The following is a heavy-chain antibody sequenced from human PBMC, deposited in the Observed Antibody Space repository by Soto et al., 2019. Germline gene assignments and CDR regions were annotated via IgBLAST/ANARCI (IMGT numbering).Heavy chain of an antibody. CDR2: IIPIFGTA. V-gene: IGHV1-69*13. J-gene: IGHJ4*02. CDR3: ATTRGYSGYENDKPFDY. Sequence: SVKVSFKASGCTFSSYAISWLRQAPGQGLEWMGGIIPIFGTANYAQKFQGRVTITADESTSTAYMELSSLRSEDTAVYYCATTRGYSGYENDKPFDYWGQGTLVTVSS. CDR1: GCTFSSYA. D-gene: IGHD5-12*01.